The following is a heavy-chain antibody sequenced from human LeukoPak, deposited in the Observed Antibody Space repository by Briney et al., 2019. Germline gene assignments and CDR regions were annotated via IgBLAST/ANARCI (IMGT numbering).Heavy chain of an antibody. J-gene: IGHJ2*01. D-gene: IGHD5-24*01. Sequence: SQTLSLTCAISGDTVSSNSATWNWIRQSPSRGLEWLGRTYYRSKWYNDYVVSVKSRITINPDTSKNQFSLKLSSVTAADTAVYYCARRRRDGYNSRWYFDLWGRGTLVTVSS. CDR1: GDTVSSNSAT. V-gene: IGHV6-1*01. CDR2: TYYRSKWYN. CDR3: ARRRRDGYNSRWYFDL.